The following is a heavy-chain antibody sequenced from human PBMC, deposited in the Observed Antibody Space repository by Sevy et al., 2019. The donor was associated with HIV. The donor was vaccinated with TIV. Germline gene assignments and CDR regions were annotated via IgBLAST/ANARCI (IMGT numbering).Heavy chain of an antibody. D-gene: IGHD2-15*01. Sequence: GESLKISCKGAGYSFTNYWIGWVRQMPGKGLEWMGMIYPGDSDTRYSPSFQGQVTISADKSISTAYLQWSSLRASDTAMYYCARFGSYRLSYYGMDVWGQGTTVTVSS. CDR2: IYPGDSDT. CDR1: GYSFTNYW. J-gene: IGHJ6*02. CDR3: ARFGSYRLSYYGMDV. V-gene: IGHV5-51*01.